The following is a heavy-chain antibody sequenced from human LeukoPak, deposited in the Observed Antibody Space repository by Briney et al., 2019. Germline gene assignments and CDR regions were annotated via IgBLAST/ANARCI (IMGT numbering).Heavy chain of an antibody. CDR3: ARDGGDGYNFYY. Sequence: GASVKVSCQASGYTFSRYYMHGLRQAPGQGVECMGWMNPNGGVTTYAQKFQGRVTMTRDTSISTAYMEMSRLRSDDTAVYYCARDGGDGYNFYYWGQGTLVTVSS. CDR2: MNPNGGVT. D-gene: IGHD5-24*01. J-gene: IGHJ4*02. V-gene: IGHV1-2*02. CDR1: GYTFSRYY.